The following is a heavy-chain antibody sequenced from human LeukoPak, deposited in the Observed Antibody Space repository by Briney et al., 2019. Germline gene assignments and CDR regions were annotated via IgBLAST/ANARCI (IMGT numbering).Heavy chain of an antibody. CDR3: ARSVGGATTPWFDY. V-gene: IGHV1-69*04. CDR2: IIPSLDIP. J-gene: IGHJ4*02. D-gene: IGHD1-26*01. Sequence: SVKVSCKASGDTFSRYAISWVRQAPGQGLEWMGRIIPSLDIPNYPQKFQGRVTITADKSTSTAYMEVRSLGSEDTAVYYCARSVGGATTPWFDYWGQGTLVTVSS. CDR1: GDTFSRYA.